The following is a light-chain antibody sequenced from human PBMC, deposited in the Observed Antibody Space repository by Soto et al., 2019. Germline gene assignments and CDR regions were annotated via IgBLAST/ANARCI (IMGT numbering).Light chain of an antibody. CDR2: SNN. J-gene: IGLJ2*01. Sequence: QSVLTQPPSASGTPGQRVTISRSGSSSNIGSNTVNWYQQLPGTAPKLLIYSNNQRPSGVPDRFSGSKSGTSASLAFSGLQSEDEADYYCAAWDDSLYVVFGGGTKLPVL. CDR1: SSNIGSNT. CDR3: AAWDDSLYVV. V-gene: IGLV1-44*01.